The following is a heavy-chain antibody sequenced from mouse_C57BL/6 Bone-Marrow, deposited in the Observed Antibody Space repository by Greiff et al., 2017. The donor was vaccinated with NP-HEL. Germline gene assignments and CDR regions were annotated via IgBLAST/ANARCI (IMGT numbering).Heavy chain of an antibody. V-gene: IGHV14-1*01. CDR1: GFNIKDYY. Sequence: VQLQQSGAELVRPGASVKLSCTASGFNIKDYYMHWVKQRPEQGLEWIGRIDPEDGDTEYAPKFQGKATMTADTSSNTAYLQLSSLTSEDSAVYYCAREGLDGSSPRYYAMDYWGQGTSVTVSS. D-gene: IGHD1-1*01. J-gene: IGHJ4*01. CDR2: IDPEDGDT. CDR3: AREGLDGSSPRYYAMDY.